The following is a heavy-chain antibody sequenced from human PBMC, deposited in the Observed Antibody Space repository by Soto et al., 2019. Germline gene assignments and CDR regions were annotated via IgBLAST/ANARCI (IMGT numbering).Heavy chain of an antibody. CDR2: ISSSSSTI. Sequence: GGSLTLSCATSGVTFSSYSMNWGRQAPGKGLEWVSYISSSSSTIYYADSVKGRFTISRDNAKNSLYLQMNSLRAEDTAVYYCAREVESWELVRGLMPYFDYWGQGT. D-gene: IGHD1-26*01. V-gene: IGHV3-48*01. CDR3: AREVESWELVRGLMPYFDY. CDR1: GVTFSSYS. J-gene: IGHJ4*02.